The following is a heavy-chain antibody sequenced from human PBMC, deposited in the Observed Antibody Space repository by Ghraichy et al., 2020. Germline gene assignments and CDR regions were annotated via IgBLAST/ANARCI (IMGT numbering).Heavy chain of an antibody. Sequence: SQTLSLTCTVSGVSISSTSYYWSWIRPPPGKGLEWIGSVYYTGSTHYNPSLKSRVTISADTSKKQFSLKLSSVTAADTAVYYCARDLSRYDFWSGYYRADYYYYGMEVWGQGTTVTVS. CDR3: ARDLSRYDFWSGYYRADYYYYGMEV. J-gene: IGHJ6*02. V-gene: IGHV4-39*07. CDR2: VYYTGST. D-gene: IGHD3-3*01. CDR1: GVSISSTSYY.